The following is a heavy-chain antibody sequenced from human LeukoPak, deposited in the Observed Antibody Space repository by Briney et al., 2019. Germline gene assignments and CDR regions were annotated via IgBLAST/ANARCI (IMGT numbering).Heavy chain of an antibody. V-gene: IGHV3-23*01. J-gene: IGHJ4*02. CDR2: ITGDGGTT. CDR1: GFHFSNYG. D-gene: IGHD5-18*01. CDR3: ANDLGWIQLNLG. Sequence: GGSLRLSCAASGFHFSNYGMNWVRQAPGKGLEWVSGITGDGGTTYYADSLRGRFTISRDNSKNTVYLQMNSLRAEDTAVYYCANDLGWIQLNLGRGQGTLVTVSS.